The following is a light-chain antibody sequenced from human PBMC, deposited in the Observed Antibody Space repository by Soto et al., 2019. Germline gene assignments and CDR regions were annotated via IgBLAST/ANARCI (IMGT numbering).Light chain of an antibody. Sequence: DIQMTQSPTSLSASVGDGVTITCRASQSSAQYLNWYQQKPGKAPRLLIYLTSNLQTGVPSRFSGSGSVTDFSLTISSLQPEDFATYFCQQGYSIFSTSGQWTKVDIK. CDR3: QQGYSIFST. J-gene: IGKJ1*01. V-gene: IGKV1-39*01. CDR1: QSSAQY. CDR2: LTS.